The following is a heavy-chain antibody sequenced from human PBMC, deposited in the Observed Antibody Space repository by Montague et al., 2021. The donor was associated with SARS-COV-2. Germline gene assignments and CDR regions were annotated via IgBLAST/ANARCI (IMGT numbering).Heavy chain of an antibody. CDR1: GSTFSSYA. D-gene: IGHD2-21*01. V-gene: IGHV3-30*04. J-gene: IGHJ4*02. CDR2: ISYDGSNK. CDR3: ARGFRGGYSTFDY. Sequence: SLRLSCAASGSTFSSYAMRWVRQAPGKGLEWVAVISYDGSNKYYADSVKGRFTISRDNSENTLYLQMNSLRAEDTAVYYCARGFRGGYSTFDYWGQGTLVTVSS.